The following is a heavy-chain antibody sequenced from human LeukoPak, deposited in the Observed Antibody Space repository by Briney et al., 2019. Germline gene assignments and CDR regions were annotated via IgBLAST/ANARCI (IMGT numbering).Heavy chain of an antibody. Sequence: PGGSLRLSCAASGFTFSHYSIDWVRQAPGKGLERVASITSSSSHIYYADSVKGRFTISRDNAKNSLYLQMNSLRAEDTALYHCARVVYLLGYSSSWSPRGWFDPWGQGTLVTVSS. CDR2: ITSSSSHI. V-gene: IGHV3-21*04. J-gene: IGHJ5*02. D-gene: IGHD6-13*01. CDR3: ARVVYLLGYSSSWSPRGWFDP. CDR1: GFTFSHYS.